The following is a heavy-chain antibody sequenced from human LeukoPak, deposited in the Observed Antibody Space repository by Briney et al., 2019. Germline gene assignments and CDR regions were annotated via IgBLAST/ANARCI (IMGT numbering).Heavy chain of an antibody. CDR1: GGYISSGGYY. Sequence: SETLSLTCTVSGGYISSGGYYWSWIRQHPGKGLEWIGYIYYSGSTYYNPSLKSRVTISVGTSKNQFSLKLSSVTAADTAVYYCARGDSSGYSRLDYWGQETLVTVSS. CDR2: IYYSGST. D-gene: IGHD3-22*01. CDR3: ARGDSSGYSRLDY. V-gene: IGHV4-31*03. J-gene: IGHJ4*02.